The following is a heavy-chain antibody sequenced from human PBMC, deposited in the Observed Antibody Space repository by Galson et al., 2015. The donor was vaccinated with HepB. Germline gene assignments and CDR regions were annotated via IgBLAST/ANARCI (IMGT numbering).Heavy chain of an antibody. D-gene: IGHD5-18*01. Sequence: CAASGFTFSSYGMHWVRQAPGKGLEWVAVIWYDGSNKYYADSVKGRFTISRDNSKNTLYLQMNSLRAEDTAVYYCAKERSADTVLDYWGQGTLVTVSS. CDR2: IWYDGSNK. V-gene: IGHV3-33*06. J-gene: IGHJ4*02. CDR3: AKERSADTVLDY. CDR1: GFTFSSYG.